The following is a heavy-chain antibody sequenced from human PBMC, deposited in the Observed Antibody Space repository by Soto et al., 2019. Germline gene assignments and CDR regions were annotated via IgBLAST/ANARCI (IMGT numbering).Heavy chain of an antibody. V-gene: IGHV3-30*18. CDR3: AKDYYYDSRGWVD. D-gene: IGHD3-22*01. Sequence: QVQLVETGGGVVQPGRSLRLSCAASGFTLSSYGMRWVRQAPGKGLEWVAVISNDGSNKYYADSVKGRFTISRDNSKNTLYLQMNSLRAEDTAMYYCAKDYYYDSRGWVDWGQGTLVTVSS. J-gene: IGHJ4*02. CDR1: GFTLSSYG. CDR2: ISNDGSNK.